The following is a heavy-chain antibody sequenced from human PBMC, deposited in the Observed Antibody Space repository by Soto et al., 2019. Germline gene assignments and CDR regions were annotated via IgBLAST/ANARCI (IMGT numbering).Heavy chain of an antibody. J-gene: IGHJ4*02. V-gene: IGHV4-59*01. CDR3: ARDMPYAAGSLAGCDY. CDR1: GDSITGSY. Sequence: SETMSLTCTVSGDSITGSYGSGIRKPTGKTLEWIGYIYHSGTTTYNPSLKSRVSISVDTSKNQFSLRLTSVIAADTTVYYCARDMPYAAGSLAGCDYWGQGILVTVSS. CDR2: IYHSGTT. D-gene: IGHD1-26*01.